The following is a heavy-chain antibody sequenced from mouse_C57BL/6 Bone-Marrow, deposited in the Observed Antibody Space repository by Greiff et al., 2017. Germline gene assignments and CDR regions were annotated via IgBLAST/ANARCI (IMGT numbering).Heavy chain of an antibody. J-gene: IGHJ3*01. Sequence: VKLQQPGAELVKPGASVKLSCKASGYTFTSYWMHWVKQRPGQGLEWIGMIHPNSGSTNYNEKFKSKATLTVDKSSSTAYMQLSSLTSEDSAVYYCARPLYYYGSSGFAYWGQGTLVTVAA. CDR1: GYTFTSYW. D-gene: IGHD1-1*01. CDR2: IHPNSGST. CDR3: ARPLYYYGSSGFAY. V-gene: IGHV1-64*01.